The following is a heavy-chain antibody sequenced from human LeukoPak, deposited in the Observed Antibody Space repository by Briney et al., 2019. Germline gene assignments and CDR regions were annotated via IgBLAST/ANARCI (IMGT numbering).Heavy chain of an antibody. D-gene: IGHD5-24*01. CDR2: IWYDGTNK. J-gene: IGHJ3*01. V-gene: IGHV3-33*01. CDR3: ARDRLRSTRAFDL. CDR1: GFIFSTHG. Sequence: PGGSLRLSCAASGFIFSTHGMHWVRQAPGKGLEWVAVIWYDGTNKYYADSLKGRFSISRDNSNYTLYLQMNSLRAEDTAVYYCARDRLRSTRAFDLWGQGTMVTVSS.